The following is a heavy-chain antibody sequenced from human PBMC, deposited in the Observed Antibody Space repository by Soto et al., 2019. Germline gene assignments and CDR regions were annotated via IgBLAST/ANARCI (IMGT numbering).Heavy chain of an antibody. CDR3: ARGGFTMVRRFDY. J-gene: IGHJ4*02. D-gene: IGHD3-10*01. CDR2: INHSGST. Sequence: SETLSLTCAVYGGSFSGYYWSWIRQPPGKGLEWIGEINHSGSTNYNPSLKSRVTVSVDTSKNQFSLKLSSVTAADTAVYYCARGGFTMVRRFDYWGQGTLVTVSS. V-gene: IGHV4-34*01. CDR1: GGSFSGYY.